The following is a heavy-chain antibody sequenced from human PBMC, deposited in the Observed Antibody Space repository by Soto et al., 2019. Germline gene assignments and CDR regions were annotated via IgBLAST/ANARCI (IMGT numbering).Heavy chain of an antibody. CDR3: AGLDPFYFDY. Sequence: QVQLVQSGAEVKKPGSSVKVSCTASGNIFSSYTISWVRQAPGQGPEWMGWIIPIYGSANYAQKFRDRVTITADESTSTAYMELSSLRSEDTAVYYCAGLDPFYFDYWGQGTLVNVSS. CDR1: GNIFSSYT. V-gene: IGHV1-69*01. J-gene: IGHJ4*02. CDR2: IIPIYGSA. D-gene: IGHD6-6*01.